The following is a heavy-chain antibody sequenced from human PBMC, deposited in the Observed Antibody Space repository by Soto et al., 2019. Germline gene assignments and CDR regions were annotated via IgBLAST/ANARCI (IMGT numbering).Heavy chain of an antibody. CDR3: ARHSVSGSYYSPVDY. D-gene: IGHD3-10*01. CDR2: IYHSGST. Sequence: SETLSLTCAVSGGSISSGGYSCNWIRQPPGKGLEWIGYIYHSGSTYYNPSLKSRITISVDTPKNHFSLELSSVTAADTAVYYCARHSVSGSYYSPVDYWGQGTLVTVSS. CDR1: GGSISSGGYS. J-gene: IGHJ4*02. V-gene: IGHV4-30-2*03.